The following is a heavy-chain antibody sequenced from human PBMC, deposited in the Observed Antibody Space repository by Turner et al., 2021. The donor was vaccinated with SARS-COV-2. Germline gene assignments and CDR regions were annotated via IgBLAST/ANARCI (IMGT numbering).Heavy chain of an antibody. CDR1: GGSVRGSSYY. V-gene: IGHV4-39*01. CDR3: VACGTTNCYSGGVDH. Sequence: QLQLQESGPGLVRSSETLSLTCIVSGGSVRGSSYYWGWIRQSPGKGLEWIGTIHYSGSPYHNLALRSRVTLSVDPDRDQFSLDLISVTATDAAVYWCVACGTTNCYSGGVDHWGQGARVAVSA. D-gene: IGHD2-15*01. CDR2: IHYSGSP. J-gene: IGHJ5*02.